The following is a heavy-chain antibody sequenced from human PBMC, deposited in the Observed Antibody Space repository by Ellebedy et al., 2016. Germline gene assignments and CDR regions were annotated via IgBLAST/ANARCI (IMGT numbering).Heavy chain of an antibody. CDR2: IYYRGST. CDR1: GDSISGYY. V-gene: IGHV4-59*13. D-gene: IGHD6-6*01. Sequence: SETLSLXXTVSGDSISGYYWSWIRQPPGKGLEWIGYIYYRGSTNYNPSLKSRVTMSVDTSKNQFSLQLTSVTAADTAVYYCTRGLSSSSWWFNPWGQGTLVTVSS. J-gene: IGHJ5*02. CDR3: TRGLSSSSWWFNP.